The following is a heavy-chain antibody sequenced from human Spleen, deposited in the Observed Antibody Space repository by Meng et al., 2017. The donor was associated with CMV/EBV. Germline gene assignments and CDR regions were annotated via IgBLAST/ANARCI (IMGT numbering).Heavy chain of an antibody. CDR1: GFTFSSYA. CDR2: IYSGGSST. CDR3: ATTTKYTWNYLVDF. D-gene: IGHD1-7*01. V-gene: IGHV3-23*03. J-gene: IGHJ4*02. Sequence: GESLKISCAASGFTFSSYAMSWVRQAPGKGLEWVSVIYSGGSSTYYADSVKGWFTISRDNSKNTLYLQMNSLRAEDTAVYYCATTTKYTWNYLVDFWGQGTLVTVSS.